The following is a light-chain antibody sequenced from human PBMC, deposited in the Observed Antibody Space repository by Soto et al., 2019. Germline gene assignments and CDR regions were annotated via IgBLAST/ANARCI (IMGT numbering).Light chain of an antibody. J-gene: IGKJ1*01. CDR1: QSVSSN. V-gene: IGKV3-20*01. Sequence: ELGMPQSPAPLSVSPGERTTLXXRASQSVSSNSACYQQKPRQAPRXLIYGASNRATGIPDRFSGSWSGTDFTLTISRLEPEDFAVYYWQQDGSSGTFGQGTKVDIK. CDR2: GAS. CDR3: QQDGSSGT.